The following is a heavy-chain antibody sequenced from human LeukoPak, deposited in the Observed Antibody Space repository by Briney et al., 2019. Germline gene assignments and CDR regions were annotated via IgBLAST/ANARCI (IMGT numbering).Heavy chain of an antibody. D-gene: IGHD3-22*01. J-gene: IGHJ3*02. CDR3: ARDEPGPQYYYDSSADAFDI. Sequence: GGSLRLSCAASGFTFSSFSMSWVRQAPGKGLEWVSAISGSGHSTYYSDSVKGRFTISRDNSKNSLYLQMNSLRAEDTAVYYCARDEPGPQYYYDSSADAFDIWGQGTMVTVSS. CDR2: ISGSGHST. CDR1: GFTFSSFS. V-gene: IGHV3-23*01.